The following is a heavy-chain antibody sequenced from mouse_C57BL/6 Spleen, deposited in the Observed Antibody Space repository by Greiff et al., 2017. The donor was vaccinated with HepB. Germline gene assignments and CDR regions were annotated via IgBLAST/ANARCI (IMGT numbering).Heavy chain of an antibody. J-gene: IGHJ2*01. Sequence: VQLQQSDAELVKPGASVKISCKVSGYTFTDHTIHWLKQRPEPGLEWLGYIYPRDGSTKYNEKFKGKATMTADTSSSTTDMQLNSLTSDDSAVYFYARSGDGTPFDYWGQGTTHTVSA. D-gene: IGHD3-1*01. CDR1: GYTFTDHT. CDR3: ARSGDGTPFDY. V-gene: IGHV1-78*01. CDR2: IYPRDGST.